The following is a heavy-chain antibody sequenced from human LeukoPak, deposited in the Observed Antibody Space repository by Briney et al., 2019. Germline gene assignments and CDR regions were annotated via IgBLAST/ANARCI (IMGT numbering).Heavy chain of an antibody. J-gene: IGHJ6*03. CDR1: GFTFSDYY. CDR3: ASAQWELNYYYMDV. D-gene: IGHD1-26*01. Sequence: GGSLRLSCAASGFTFSDYYMSWIRQAPGKGLEWVSYISSSGSTIYYADSVKGRFTISRDNAKNSLYLQMNSLRAEDTAVYYCASAQWELNYYYMDVWGKGTTVTVSS. CDR2: ISSSGSTI. V-gene: IGHV3-11*04.